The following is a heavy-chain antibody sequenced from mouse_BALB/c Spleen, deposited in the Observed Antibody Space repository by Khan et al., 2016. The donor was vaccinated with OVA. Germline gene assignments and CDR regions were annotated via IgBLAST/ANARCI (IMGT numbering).Heavy chain of an antibody. CDR1: GYTFTSYW. V-gene: IGHV1-7*01. CDR3: ARERIDY. Sequence: VQLVESGAELAKPGASVKMSCTASGYTFTSYWMHWIKQRPGQGLEWIGYINPTSGYTDYNQKFKDKATLTAEKSSSTAYMQLSNLTADDSAVYYCARERIDYWGQGTALTVSS. J-gene: IGHJ2*01. CDR2: INPTSGYT.